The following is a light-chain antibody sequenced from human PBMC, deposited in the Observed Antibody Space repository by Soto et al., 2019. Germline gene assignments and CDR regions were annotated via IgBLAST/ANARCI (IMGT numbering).Light chain of an antibody. CDR2: EVS. V-gene: IGLV2-8*01. CDR3: SSYAGSNNLV. Sequence: QSALTQPPSASGSPGQSVTISCTGTSSDVGAYNYVSWYQQPPGKAPKLMIYEVSKRPSGVPDRFSGSRSGNTASLTVSGVQAEDEADYYCSSYAGSNNLVFGGGTKLPVL. J-gene: IGLJ3*02. CDR1: SSDVGAYNY.